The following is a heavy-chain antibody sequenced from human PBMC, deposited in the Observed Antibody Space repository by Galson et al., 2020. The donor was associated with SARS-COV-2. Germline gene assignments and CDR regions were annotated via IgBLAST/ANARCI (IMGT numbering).Heavy chain of an antibody. CDR3: AREASWAMFAMDV. CDR1: GFPFNSYT. CDR2: ISSSSDYI. D-gene: IGHD3-10*02. J-gene: IGHJ6*02. V-gene: IGHV3-21*01. Sequence: GGSLRLSCLVSGFPFNSYTMNWVRQAPGKGLEWVSAISSSSDYIYNADSVKGRFTISRDNAKNVLYLQMNSLRAEDTAVYYCAREASWAMFAMDVWGQGATVTVS.